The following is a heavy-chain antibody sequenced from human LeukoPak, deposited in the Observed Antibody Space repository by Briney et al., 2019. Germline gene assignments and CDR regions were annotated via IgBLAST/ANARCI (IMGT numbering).Heavy chain of an antibody. Sequence: AMRXVRQAPGXGLXWVSAISGSGGSTHYADSVKGRFTISRDNSKNTLYLQMNSLRAEDTAVYYCAKDRVAVAGNWFDPWGQGTLVTVSS. V-gene: IGHV3-23*01. CDR2: ISGSGGST. J-gene: IGHJ5*02. D-gene: IGHD6-19*01. CDR1: A. CDR3: AKDRVAVAGNWFDP.